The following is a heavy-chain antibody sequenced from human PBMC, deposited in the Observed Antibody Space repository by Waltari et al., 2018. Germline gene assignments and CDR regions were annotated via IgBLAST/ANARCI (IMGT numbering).Heavy chain of an antibody. V-gene: IGHV4-30-2*01. D-gene: IGHD3-10*01. Sequence: QLQLQESGSGLVKPSQTLSLTCAVSGDSISRGTFSWTWIRQPPGKGLEWIGYIYHSGKTYYSPSLKSRVTISVDRSKNQFSLKLSSVTAADTAVYYCARTNYYGSGTPPGLWFDXWGQGTLVTVSS. CDR3: ARTNYYGSGTPPGLWFDX. CDR1: GDSISRGTFS. J-gene: IGHJ5*02. CDR2: IYHSGKT.